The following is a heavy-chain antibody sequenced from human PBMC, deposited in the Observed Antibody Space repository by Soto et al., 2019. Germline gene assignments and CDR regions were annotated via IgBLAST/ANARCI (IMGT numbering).Heavy chain of an antibody. D-gene: IGHD6-19*01. V-gene: IGHV3-9*01. CDR3: AVAGTNYYYGMDV. CDR1: GFTFDDYA. Sequence: EVPLVESGGGLVQPGRSLRLSCAASGFTFDDYAMHWVRQAPGKGLEWVSGISWNSGSIGYADSVKGRFTISRDNAKNSLYLQMNSLRAEDTALYYCAVAGTNYYYGMDVWGQGTTVTVSS. J-gene: IGHJ6*02. CDR2: ISWNSGSI.